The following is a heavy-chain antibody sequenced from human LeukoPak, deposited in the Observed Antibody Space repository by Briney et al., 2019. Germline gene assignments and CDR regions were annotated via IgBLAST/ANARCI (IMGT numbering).Heavy chain of an antibody. CDR3: AKDGDSSGYYWDS. D-gene: IGHD3-22*01. CDR1: GFTFSSYW. V-gene: IGHV3-74*01. Sequence: GGSLRLSCAASGFTFSSYWMHWVRQAPGKGLVWVSRINTDGSSTNYADSVKGRFTISRDNAKNTLYLQMNSLRAEDTAVYFCAKDGDSSGYYWDSWGQGTLVTVSS. J-gene: IGHJ4*02. CDR2: INTDGSST.